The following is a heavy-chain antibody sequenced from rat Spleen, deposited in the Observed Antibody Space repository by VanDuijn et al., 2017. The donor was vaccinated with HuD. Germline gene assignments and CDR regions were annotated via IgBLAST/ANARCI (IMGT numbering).Heavy chain of an antibody. CDR2: ISYSGST. V-gene: IGHV3-1*01. CDR3: ARLALYYGYKVDYFDY. CDR1: GYSITSNY. D-gene: IGHD1-9*01. Sequence: EVQLQESGPGLVKPSQSLSLTCSVTGYSITSNYWGWIRKFPGNKMEWMGYISYSGSTSYNPSLKSRISITRDTSKNQFFLQLNSVTTEDTATYYCARLALYYGYKVDYFDYWGQGVMVTVSS. J-gene: IGHJ2*01.